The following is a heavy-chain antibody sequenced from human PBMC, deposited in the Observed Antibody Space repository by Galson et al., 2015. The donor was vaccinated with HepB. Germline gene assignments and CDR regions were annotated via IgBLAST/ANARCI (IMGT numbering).Heavy chain of an antibody. CDR3: TTLSIAAAVSLDY. CDR2: IKSKTDGGTT. V-gene: IGHV3-15*01. Sequence: SLRLSCAASGFTFSNAWMSWVRQAPGKGLEWVGRIKSKTDGGTTDYAAPVKGRFTISRDDSKNTLYLQMNSLKTEDTAVYYCTTLSIAAAVSLDYWGQGTLVTVSS. CDR1: GFTFSNAW. D-gene: IGHD6-13*01. J-gene: IGHJ4*02.